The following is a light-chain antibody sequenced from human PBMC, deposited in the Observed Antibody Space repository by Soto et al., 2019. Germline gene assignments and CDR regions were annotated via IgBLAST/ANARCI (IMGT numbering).Light chain of an antibody. CDR3: QQDKMTPFT. CDR2: ASS. CDR1: QTVSNH. V-gene: IGKV1-39*01. Sequence: DIQMTQSPSSLSASVGDRVTITCRTSQTVSNHLNWYKRKPGKVPSLLSEASSTLQLGVPSRFIGSGSETEFTLTIITLQPEDFATYYCQQDKMTPFTFGPGTKVDI. J-gene: IGKJ3*01.